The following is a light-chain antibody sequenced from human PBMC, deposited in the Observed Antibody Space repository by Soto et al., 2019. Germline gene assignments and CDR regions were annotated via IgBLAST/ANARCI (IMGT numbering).Light chain of an antibody. CDR1: QSVSSSY. CDR2: GAS. J-gene: IGKJ2*01. V-gene: IGKV3-20*01. CDR3: QHYGSAHT. Sequence: EIVLTQSPGTLSLSPGERATLSCRASQSVSSSYLAWYQQKPGQAPRLLIYGASSRATVIADRFSGSGSGTDFTLTISRLEAEDFAGYYCQHYGSAHTFGQGTKLEIK.